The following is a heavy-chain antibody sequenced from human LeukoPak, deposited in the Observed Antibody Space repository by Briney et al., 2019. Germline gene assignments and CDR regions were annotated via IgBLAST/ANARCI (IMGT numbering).Heavy chain of an antibody. J-gene: IGHJ4*02. D-gene: IGHD3-22*01. CDR1: GGSISSYY. Sequence: SETLSLTCIVSGGSISSYYWSWIRQSAGKGLEWIGRIYTSGSINYNPSLKSRVTMSVDTSKNQFSLNLSPVTAADTAVYYCARGYYDSRGNYYFDNWGQGTLVTVSS. CDR2: IYTSGSI. CDR3: ARGYYDSRGNYYFDN. V-gene: IGHV4-4*07.